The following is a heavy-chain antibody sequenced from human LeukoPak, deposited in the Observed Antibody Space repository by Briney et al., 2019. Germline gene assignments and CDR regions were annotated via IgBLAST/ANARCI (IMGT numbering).Heavy chain of an antibody. CDR1: GFTFSSCG. CDR2: ISYDGSNK. Sequence: EAGRSLRLSCAASGFTFSSCGMHWVRQAPGKGLEWVAVISYDGSNKYYADSVKGRFTISRDNSKNTLYLQMNSLRAEDTAVYYCAKDHCSSTSCYIFDYWGQGTLVTVSS. CDR3: AKDHCSSTSCYIFDY. D-gene: IGHD2-2*01. J-gene: IGHJ4*02. V-gene: IGHV3-30*18.